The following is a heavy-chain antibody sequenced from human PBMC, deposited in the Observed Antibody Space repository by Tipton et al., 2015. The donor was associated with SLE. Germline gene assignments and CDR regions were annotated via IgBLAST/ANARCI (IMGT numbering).Heavy chain of an antibody. CDR3: ARHNAYYYGSGSFYYFDF. D-gene: IGHD3-10*01. J-gene: IGHJ4*02. Sequence: GLLKPSETLSLTCTVSGGSTSSYYWSWIRQPPGKGLEWIGYIYYSGSTSYNPSLKSRVTISVDTSKDQFSLKLSSVTAADTAVYYCARHNAYYYGSGSFYYFDFWGQGTLVTVSS. CDR2: IYYSGST. CDR1: GGSTSSYY. V-gene: IGHV4-59*08.